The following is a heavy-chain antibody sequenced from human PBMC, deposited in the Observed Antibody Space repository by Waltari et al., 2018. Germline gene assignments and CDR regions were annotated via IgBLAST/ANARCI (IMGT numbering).Heavy chain of an antibody. CDR1: GYTFTGYY. CDR3: ARGFVVVTASDAFDI. CDR2: INPNSGGT. V-gene: IGHV1-2*02. D-gene: IGHD2-21*02. Sequence: QVQLVQSGAEVKKPGASVKVSCKASGYTFTGYYMHWLRQAPGQGFEWKGWINPNSGGTHHAQRFQGRVTMTRDTSISTAYMELTRLRSDDTAVYYCARGFVVVTASDAFDIWGQGTMVTVSS. J-gene: IGHJ3*02.